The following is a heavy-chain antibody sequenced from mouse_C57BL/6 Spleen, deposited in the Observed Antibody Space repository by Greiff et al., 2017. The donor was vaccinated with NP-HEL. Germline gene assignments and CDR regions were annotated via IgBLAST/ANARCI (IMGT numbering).Heavy chain of an antibody. J-gene: IGHJ2*01. V-gene: IGHV1-82*01. CDR1: GYAFSSSW. CDR3: ARSGSSAHYFDY. CDR2: IYPGDGDT. D-gene: IGHD3-2*02. Sequence: QVQLQQSGPELVKPGASVKISCKASGYAFSSSWMNWVKQRPGKGLEWIGRIYPGDGDTNYNGKFKGKATLTADKSSSTAYMQLSSLTSEDSAVYFCARSGSSAHYFDYWGQGTTLTVSS.